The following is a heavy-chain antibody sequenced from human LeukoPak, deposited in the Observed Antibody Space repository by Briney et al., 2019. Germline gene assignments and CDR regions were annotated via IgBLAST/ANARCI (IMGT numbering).Heavy chain of an antibody. D-gene: IGHD2-15*01. CDR2: TFYRSKWYN. Sequence: PSQTLSLTCAISGDSVSNKDAAWNWIRESPSRGLGWLGRTFYRSKWYNDYAVSVKGRIIVSADTSKNQFSLHLNSVTPDDTAVYYCGRTVGYFDYWGQGILVTVSS. J-gene: IGHJ4*02. V-gene: IGHV6-1*01. CDR1: GDSVSNKDAA. CDR3: GRTVGYFDY.